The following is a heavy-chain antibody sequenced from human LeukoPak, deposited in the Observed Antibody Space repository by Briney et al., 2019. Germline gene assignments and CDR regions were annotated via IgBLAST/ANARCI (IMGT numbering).Heavy chain of an antibody. J-gene: IGHJ4*02. CDR2: INQDGGEK. CDR3: ADPPSDY. V-gene: IGHV3-7*01. CDR1: GFTFNGKW. Sequence: PGGSLRLSCAASGFTFNGKWMTWVRQAPGKGLEWVANINQDGGEKYYVDSVKGRFTISRDNAKSSLYLEMSGLRLEDTAVYYCADPPSDYWGQGTLVAVSS.